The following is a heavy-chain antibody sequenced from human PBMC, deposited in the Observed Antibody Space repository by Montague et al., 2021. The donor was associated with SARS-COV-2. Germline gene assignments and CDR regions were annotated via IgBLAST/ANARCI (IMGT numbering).Heavy chain of an antibody. V-gene: IGHV4-34*01. Sequence: SETLSLTCAIYGGSFSGYYWSWIRQPPGKGLEWIGEVNQSGTTMYNPSVKSGVTISEDASKNQFYLRLNSVTAADTAVYYCARGRRPVVMPGSDRAGRACDIWGQGTLVTVSS. CDR1: GGSFSGYY. CDR2: VNQSGTT. CDR3: ARGRRPVVMPGSDRAGRACDI. J-gene: IGHJ3*02. D-gene: IGHD2-2*01.